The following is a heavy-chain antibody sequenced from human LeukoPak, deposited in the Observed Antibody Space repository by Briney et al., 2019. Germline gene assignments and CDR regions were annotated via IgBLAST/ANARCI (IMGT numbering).Heavy chain of an antibody. Sequence: PGGSLRLSCAASGFIFSSYGMHWVRQAPGKGLEWVAVISYDGGNISYTDSVKGRFTISRDNSKNTLYLQMDSLKTEDTAVYYCTGNYYGSGSYADFDYWGQGTLVTVSS. CDR2: ISYDGGNI. J-gene: IGHJ4*02. CDR3: TGNYYGSGSYADFDY. V-gene: IGHV3-30*03. D-gene: IGHD3-10*01. CDR1: GFIFSSYG.